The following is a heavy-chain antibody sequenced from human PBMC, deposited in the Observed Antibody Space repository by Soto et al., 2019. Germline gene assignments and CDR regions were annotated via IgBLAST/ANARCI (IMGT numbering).Heavy chain of an antibody. V-gene: IGHV3-30*18. CDR2: ISYDGSNK. J-gene: IGHJ4*02. CDR1: GFTFSSYG. D-gene: IGHD3-10*01. CDR3: WKSSPGCSFGY. Sequence: QVQLVESGGGVVQPGRSLRLSCAASGFTFSSYGMHWVRQAPGKGLEWVAVISYDGSNKYYADSVKGRFTISRDNSKNTVYLQMNSLRAEDTAVYYCWKSSPGCSFGYWGPGTLVTVFS.